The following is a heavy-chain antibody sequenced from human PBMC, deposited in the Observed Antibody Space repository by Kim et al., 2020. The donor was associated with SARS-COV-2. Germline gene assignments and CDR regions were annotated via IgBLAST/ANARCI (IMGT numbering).Heavy chain of an antibody. D-gene: IGHD1-26*01. J-gene: IGHJ6*02. Sequence: YAESVKGRFTISRDNSKNTLYLEMNSLRVEDTAVYYCAKDYSGSYYYGMDVWGQGTTVTVSS. V-gene: IGHV3-30*02. CDR3: AKDYSGSYYYGMDV.